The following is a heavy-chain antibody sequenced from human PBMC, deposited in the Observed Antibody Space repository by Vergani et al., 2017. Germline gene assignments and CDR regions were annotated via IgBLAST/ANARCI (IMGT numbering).Heavy chain of an antibody. CDR3: STIGYRRSGYYFDY. Sequence: QVQLQESGPGVVKPSQTLSLTCAVSGDYISSNNCWTWVRQPPGKGLEWIGEICHTEDTKYSPSLKSRVTVSVDESRNLFSLRLNSVTAADTAVYYCSTIGYRRSGYYFDYWVQGILVTVSS. J-gene: IGHJ4*02. V-gene: IGHV4-4*02. CDR2: ICHTEDT. CDR1: GDYISSNNC. D-gene: IGHD3-10*01.